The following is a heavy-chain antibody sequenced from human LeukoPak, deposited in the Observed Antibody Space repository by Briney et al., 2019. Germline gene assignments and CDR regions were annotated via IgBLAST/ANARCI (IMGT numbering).Heavy chain of an antibody. CDR3: ARARVGYYGSGSYGY. CDR2: ISSSGSTI. Sequence: PGGSLRLSCAAPGFTFSSYEMNWVRQAPGKGLEWVSYISSSGSTIYYADSVKGRFTISRDNAKNSLYLQMNSLRAEDTAVYYCARARVGYYGSGSYGYWGQGTLVTVSS. V-gene: IGHV3-48*03. CDR1: GFTFSSYE. J-gene: IGHJ4*02. D-gene: IGHD3-10*01.